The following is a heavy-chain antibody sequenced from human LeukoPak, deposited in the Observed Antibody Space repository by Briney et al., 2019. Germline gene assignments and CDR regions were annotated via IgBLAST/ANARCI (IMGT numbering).Heavy chain of an antibody. D-gene: IGHD6-19*01. CDR2: IYTGGST. CDR1: GGSISSGSYY. V-gene: IGHV4-61*02. Sequence: SETLSLTCTVSGGSISSGSYYWSWIRQPAGKGLEWIGRIYTGGSTNYNPSLKSRVTISVDTSKNQFSLKLSSVTAADTAVYYCAGAVAGTSPYYYYYYGMDVWGQGTTVTVSS. J-gene: IGHJ6*02. CDR3: AGAVAGTSPYYYYYYGMDV.